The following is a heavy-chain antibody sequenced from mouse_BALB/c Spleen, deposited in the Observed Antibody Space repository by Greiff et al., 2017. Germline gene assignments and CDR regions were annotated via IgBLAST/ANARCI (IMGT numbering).Heavy chain of an antibody. CDR3: ARWPYYAMDY. CDR2: ISSGSSTI. CDR1: GFTFSSFG. V-gene: IGHV5-17*02. Sequence: EVKLMESGGGLVQPGGSRKLSCAASGFTFSSFGMHWVRQAPEKGLEWVAYISSGSSTIYYADTVKGRFTISRDNPKNTLFLQMTSLRSEDTAMYYCARWPYYAMDYWGQGTSVTVSS. J-gene: IGHJ4*01.